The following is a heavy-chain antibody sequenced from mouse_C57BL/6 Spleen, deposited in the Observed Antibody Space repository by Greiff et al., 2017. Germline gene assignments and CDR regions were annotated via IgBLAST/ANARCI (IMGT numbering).Heavy chain of an antibody. CDR3: ASGDGYFDV. J-gene: IGHJ1*03. V-gene: IGHV2-9-1*01. CDR1: GFSLTSYA. D-gene: IGHD2-3*01. CDR2: IWTGGGT. Sequence: VQGVESGPGLVAPSQSLSITCTVSGFSLTSYAISWVRQPPGKGLEWLGVIWTGGGTNYNSALKFRLSISKDNSKSQDFLKMNSLQTDDTARYYCASGDGYFDVWGTGTTVTVSS.